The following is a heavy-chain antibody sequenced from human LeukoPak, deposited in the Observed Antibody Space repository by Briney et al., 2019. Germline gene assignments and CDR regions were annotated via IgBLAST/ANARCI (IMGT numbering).Heavy chain of an antibody. CDR3: ARLSSGAGGDFDC. CDR1: GDSVSSNGAA. J-gene: IGHJ4*02. D-gene: IGHD6-19*01. CDR2: TYYRSKWYN. Sequence: SQTLSLTCAISGDSVSSNGAAWNWVRQSPSRGLEWLGRTYYRSKWYNNYALSVKSRITIKPDTSKNQFSLQLNSVTPEDTAVYYCARLSSGAGGDFDCWGQGTLVTVSS. V-gene: IGHV6-1*01.